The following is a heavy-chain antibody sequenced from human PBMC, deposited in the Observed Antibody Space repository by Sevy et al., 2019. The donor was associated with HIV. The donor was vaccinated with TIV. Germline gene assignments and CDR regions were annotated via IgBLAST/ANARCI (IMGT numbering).Heavy chain of an antibody. Sequence: GGSLRLSCAASGFTLSTYSMNWVRQAPGKGLEWVSTISSSSTYIYYADSVKGRFTISRDNSQNSLFLQMNTLRAEDTAVYYCAREGSPYDTYYYYYGMDVWGQGTTVTVSS. J-gene: IGHJ6*02. D-gene: IGHD5-12*01. CDR2: ISSSSTYI. CDR1: GFTLSTYS. V-gene: IGHV3-21*01. CDR3: AREGSPYDTYYYYYGMDV.